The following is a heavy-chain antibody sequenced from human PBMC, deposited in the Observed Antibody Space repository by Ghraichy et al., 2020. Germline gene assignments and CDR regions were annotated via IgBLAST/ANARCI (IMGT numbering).Heavy chain of an antibody. CDR3: ARGNYYDSSGYYSEQDY. Sequence: ESLNISCAVYGGSFSGYYWSWIRQPPGKGLEWIGEINHSGSTNYNPSLKSRVTISVDTSKNQFSLKLSSVTAADTAVYYCARGNYYDSSGYYSEQDYWGQGTLVTVSS. CDR1: GGSFSGYY. CDR2: INHSGST. J-gene: IGHJ4*02. D-gene: IGHD3-22*01. V-gene: IGHV4-34*01.